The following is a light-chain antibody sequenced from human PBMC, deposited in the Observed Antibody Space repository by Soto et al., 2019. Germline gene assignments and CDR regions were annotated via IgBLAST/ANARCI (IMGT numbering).Light chain of an antibody. CDR3: QLYGTSPPYT. V-gene: IGKV3-20*01. CDR1: QSVSSSS. CDR2: TAS. J-gene: IGKJ2*01. Sequence: EIVLTQPPGTLSLSPGERATLSCRASQSVSSSSLAWYQQRPGQAPRLLIFTASSRATGTPDRFSGSGSGTDFTLTISRLEPEDFAVYYCQLYGTSPPYTFGPGTKLEIK.